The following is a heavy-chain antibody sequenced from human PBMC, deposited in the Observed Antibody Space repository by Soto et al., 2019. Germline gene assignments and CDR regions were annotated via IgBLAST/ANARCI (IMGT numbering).Heavy chain of an antibody. V-gene: IGHV1-46*01. CDR2: INPSGGST. Sequence: QVQLVQSGAEVKKPGASVKVSCKASGYTFTSYYMHWVRQAPGQGLEWMGIINPSGGSTSYAQKFQGRVTITRDTSTSTVYRELSSLRSEDTAVYYCARERGAADTHYYYYYGMDVWGQGTTVTVSS. D-gene: IGHD6-13*01. CDR3: ARERGAADTHYYYYYGMDV. CDR1: GYTFTSYY. J-gene: IGHJ6*02.